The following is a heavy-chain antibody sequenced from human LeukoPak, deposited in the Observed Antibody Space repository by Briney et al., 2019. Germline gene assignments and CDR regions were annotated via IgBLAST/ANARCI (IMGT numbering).Heavy chain of an antibody. CDR1: GGSFSGYY. Sequence: SETLSLTCAVNGGSFSGYYWSWIRQPPGKGLEWIGEINHSGSTNYNPSLKSRVTISVDTSKNQFSLKLSSVTAADTAVYYCARLPYLMSFDYWGQGTLVTVSS. CDR3: ARLPYLMSFDY. CDR2: INHSGST. J-gene: IGHJ4*02. D-gene: IGHD1-26*01. V-gene: IGHV4-34*01.